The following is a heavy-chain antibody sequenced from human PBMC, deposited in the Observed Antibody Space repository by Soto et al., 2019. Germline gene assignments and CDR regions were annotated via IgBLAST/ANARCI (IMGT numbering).Heavy chain of an antibody. CDR2: INPSGGRT. D-gene: IGHD3-16*01. V-gene: IGHV1-46*01. Sequence: QVQLVQSGAEVKKPGASVKVSCKVSGNIFTSQYMHWVRQAPGQGLEWMAMINPSGGRTSYAQMFQGRVTMTRDTSTSTVHXXXXXXXXXXXXVYYCFRDVGDWGQGTLVTVSS. J-gene: IGHJ4*02. CDR3: FRDVGD. CDR1: GNIFTSQY.